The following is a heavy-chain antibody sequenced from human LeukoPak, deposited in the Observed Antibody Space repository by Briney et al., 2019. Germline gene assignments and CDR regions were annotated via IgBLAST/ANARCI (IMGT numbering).Heavy chain of an antibody. Sequence: ASVKVSCKTSGYTFSDYYIHWIRQAPGQGLEWVGWINPNSGDTDYAQKFQGRVTVTRDTSISTAYMELGRLRSDDTAVYYCARDSYEWELLRAPMDVWAKGPRSPSPQ. CDR3: ARDSYEWELLRAPMDV. D-gene: IGHD1-26*01. CDR2: INPNSGDT. CDR1: GYTFSDYY. J-gene: IGHJ6*04. V-gene: IGHV1-2*02.